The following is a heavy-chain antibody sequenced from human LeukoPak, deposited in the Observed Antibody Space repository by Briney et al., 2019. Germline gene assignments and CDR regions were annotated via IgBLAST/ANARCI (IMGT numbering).Heavy chain of an antibody. CDR2: IEEDGSQQ. CDR3: ASSPIAVALPSY. V-gene: IGHV3-7*01. D-gene: IGHD6-19*01. Sequence: GGSRRLSCAASGFSFSSYWMSWVRQAPGKGLEWVANIEEDGSQQFYVDSVKGRFTISRDNAKKSLYLQMNSLRVEDTGVYYCASSPIAVALPSYWGQGTLVTVSS. CDR1: GFSFSSYW. J-gene: IGHJ4*02.